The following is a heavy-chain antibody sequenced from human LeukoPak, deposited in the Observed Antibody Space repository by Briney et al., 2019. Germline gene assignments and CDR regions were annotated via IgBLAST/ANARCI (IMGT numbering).Heavy chain of an antibody. CDR3: ARNDSSGYFDY. D-gene: IGHD3-22*01. J-gene: IGHJ4*02. V-gene: IGHV4-38-2*01. CDR2: VYHSGST. Sequence: SETLSLTRAVSDYSISSHNYWGWIRQPPGKGLEWTGSVYHSGSTHYSPSLKSRVTISVDTSKNQFSLKLSSVTAADTAVYYRARNDSSGYFDYWGQGTLVTVSS. CDR1: DYSISSHNY.